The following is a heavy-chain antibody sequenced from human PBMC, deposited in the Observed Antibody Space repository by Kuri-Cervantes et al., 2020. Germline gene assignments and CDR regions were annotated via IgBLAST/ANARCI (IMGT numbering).Heavy chain of an antibody. CDR2: ISWDGGST. V-gene: IGHV3-43D*03. D-gene: IGHD3-10*01. CDR1: GFIFDDYA. CDR3: RGSGNYDY. J-gene: IGHJ4*02. Sequence: GGSLRLSCAASGFIFDDYAMHWVRQAPGKGLEWVSLISWDGGSTYYADSVKGRFTISRDNSKNSLYLQMNRLRVEDTALYYCRGSGNYDYRGQGTLVTVSS.